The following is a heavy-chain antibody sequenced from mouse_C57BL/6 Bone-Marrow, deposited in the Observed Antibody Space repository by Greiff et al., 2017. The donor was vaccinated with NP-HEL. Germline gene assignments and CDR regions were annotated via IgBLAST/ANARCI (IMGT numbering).Heavy chain of an antibody. J-gene: IGHJ3*01. Sequence: EVQLVESGGGLVQPKGSLKLSCAASGFSFNTYAMNWVRQAPGKGLEWVARIRSKSNNYATYYADSVQYRFTISRDDSESMLYLQMNNLKTEDTAMYYCVRPYYYVEFAYWGQGTLVTVSA. CDR3: VRPYYYVEFAY. CDR2: IRSKSNNYAT. V-gene: IGHV10-1*01. CDR1: GFSFNTYA. D-gene: IGHD1-1*01.